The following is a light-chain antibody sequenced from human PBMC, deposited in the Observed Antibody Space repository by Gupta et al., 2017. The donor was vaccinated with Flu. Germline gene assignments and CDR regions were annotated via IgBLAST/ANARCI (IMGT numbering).Light chain of an antibody. Sequence: DIQMTQSPSSVSASVGDRVTITCRASQNIGSWLAWYQQKPGTAPKFLIYAASSWQSGVPSRFSGSGSGTDFTLTVSSLQPEDFATYYCQQGNSFPFTFGHGTKVDLK. V-gene: IGKV1-12*01. CDR1: QNIGSW. CDR2: AAS. J-gene: IGKJ3*01. CDR3: QQGNSFPFT.